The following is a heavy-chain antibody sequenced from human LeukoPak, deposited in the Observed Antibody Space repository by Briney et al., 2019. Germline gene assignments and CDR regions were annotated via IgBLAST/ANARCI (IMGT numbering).Heavy chain of an antibody. D-gene: IGHD5/OR15-5a*01. Sequence: SGASLRLSCAASGFTFSSYAMSWVRQAPGKGLEWVSAISGSGSSTYYADSVKGRFTISRDNSKNTLYLQMNSLRAEDTAVYYCAKSGLPSASPIYYYYYGMDVWGQGTTVTVSS. CDR1: GFTFSSYA. CDR2: ISGSGSST. V-gene: IGHV3-23*01. J-gene: IGHJ6*02. CDR3: AKSGLPSASPIYYYYYGMDV.